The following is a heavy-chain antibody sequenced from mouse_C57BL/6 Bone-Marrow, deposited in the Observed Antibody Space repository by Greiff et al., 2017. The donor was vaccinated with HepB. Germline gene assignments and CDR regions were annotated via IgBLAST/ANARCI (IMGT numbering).Heavy chain of an antibody. Sequence: VQLQQPGAELVKPGASVTLSCKASGYTFTSYWMHWVKQRPGRGLEWIGRIDPNSGGTKYNEKFKSKATLTVDRPSSTAYMQLSILTSEDSAVYYCARGWLLGDWYFDVWGTGTTVTVSS. J-gene: IGHJ1*03. CDR2: IDPNSGGT. CDR1: GYTFTSYW. V-gene: IGHV1-72*01. D-gene: IGHD2-3*01. CDR3: ARGWLLGDWYFDV.